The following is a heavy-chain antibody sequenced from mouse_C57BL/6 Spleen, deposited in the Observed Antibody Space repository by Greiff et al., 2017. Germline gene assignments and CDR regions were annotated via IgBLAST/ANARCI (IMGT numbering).Heavy chain of an antibody. CDR1: GYTFTDYE. CDR3: TRGLRSHAMDY. J-gene: IGHJ4*01. Sequence: QVQLKQSGAELVRPGASVTLSCKASGYTFTDYEMQWVKQTPVHGLEWIGAIDPETGGTSYNQKFKGKAILTADKSSSTAYMERRSLTSEDSAVYYCTRGLRSHAMDYWGQRTSVTVSS. V-gene: IGHV1-15*01. D-gene: IGHD3-1*01. CDR2: IDPETGGT.